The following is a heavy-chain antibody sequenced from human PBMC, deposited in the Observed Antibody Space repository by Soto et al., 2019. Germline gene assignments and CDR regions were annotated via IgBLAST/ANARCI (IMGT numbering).Heavy chain of an antibody. CDR3: ARERGDY. V-gene: IGHV3-30-3*01. J-gene: IGHJ4*02. Sequence: QVQLVESGGGVVQPGRSLRLSCAASGFTFSSYAMHWVRQAPGKGLEWVAVISYDGSNKYYADSVKGRFTISRDNSKNTLYLQMNSLGAEDTAVYYCARERGDYWGQGTLVTVSS. CDR2: ISYDGSNK. CDR1: GFTFSSYA. D-gene: IGHD3-16*01.